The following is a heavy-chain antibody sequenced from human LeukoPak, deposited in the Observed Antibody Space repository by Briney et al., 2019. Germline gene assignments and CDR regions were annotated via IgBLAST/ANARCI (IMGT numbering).Heavy chain of an antibody. CDR2: INHSGST. D-gene: IGHD6-13*01. J-gene: IGHJ4*02. CDR3: ARGGIAAAYYFDY. Sequence: SETLSLTCAVYGGSFSGYYWSWIRQPPGKGLEWIGEINHSGSTNYNPSLESRVTISVDTSKNQFSLKLSSVTAADTAVYYCARGGIAAAYYFDYWGQGTLVTVSS. V-gene: IGHV4-34*01. CDR1: GGSFSGYY.